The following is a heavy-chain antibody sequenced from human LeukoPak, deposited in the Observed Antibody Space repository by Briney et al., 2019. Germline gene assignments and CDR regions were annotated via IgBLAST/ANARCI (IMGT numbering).Heavy chain of an antibody. V-gene: IGHV1-2*06. CDR1: GYTFTAYY. J-gene: IGHJ4*02. Sequence: ASVKVSCKASGYTFTAYYMHWVRQAPGQGLEWMGRINPNSGVTNYAQKFQGRVTMTRDTSIGTAYTELSSLRSDDTAVYYCATFGWSYFFDYWGQGTLVTVSS. CDR3: ATFGWSYFFDY. CDR2: INPNSGVT. D-gene: IGHD2-8*01.